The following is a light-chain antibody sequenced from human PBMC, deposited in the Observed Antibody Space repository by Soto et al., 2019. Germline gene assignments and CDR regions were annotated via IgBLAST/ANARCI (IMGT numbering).Light chain of an antibody. J-gene: IGKJ1*01. CDR1: QSINSY. CDR2: GAS. CDR3: QQSYSTPRT. V-gene: IGKV1-39*01. Sequence: DIQMTQSPSSLSVSVGDRVTITCRASQSINSYLNWYQQKPGKAPKLLIYGASSLQGGVPSRFSGSGSGTDFTLTISSLQPEDFTTYYCQQSYSTPRTFGQGTKVEIK.